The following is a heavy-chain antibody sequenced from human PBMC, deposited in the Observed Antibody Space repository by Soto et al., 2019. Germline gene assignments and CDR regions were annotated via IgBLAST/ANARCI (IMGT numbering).Heavy chain of an antibody. CDR2: IWYDGSNK. D-gene: IGHD3-10*01. V-gene: IGHV3-33*01. CDR3: AGNTRGGLHYYYGMDV. J-gene: IGHJ6*02. Sequence: QVQLVESGGGVVQPGRSLRLSCAASGFTFSSYGMHWVRQAPGKGLEWVAVIWYDGSNKYYADSVKGRFTISRDNSKNTLYLKMNSLRAEDTAVYYCAGNTRGGLHYYYGMDVWGQGTTVTVSS. CDR1: GFTFSSYG.